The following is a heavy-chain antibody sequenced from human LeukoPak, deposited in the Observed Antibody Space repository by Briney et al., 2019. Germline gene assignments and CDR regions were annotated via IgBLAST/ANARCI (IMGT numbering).Heavy chain of an antibody. CDR3: ARQSGLGFDF. J-gene: IGHJ4*02. D-gene: IGHD6-19*01. V-gene: IGHV3-11*03. Sequence: GGSLRLSCAASVFTFSDYYMSWIRQAPGKGLEWISYISSSSSYTNYADSVKGRFTISRDNAKNSLYLQMNSLRAEDTAVYYCARQSGLGFDFWGQGTLVTVSS. CDR1: VFTFSDYY. CDR2: ISSSSSYT.